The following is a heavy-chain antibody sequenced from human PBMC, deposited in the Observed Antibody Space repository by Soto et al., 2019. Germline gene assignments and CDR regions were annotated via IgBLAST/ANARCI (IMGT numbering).Heavy chain of an antibody. CDR1: GFMFSAYW. J-gene: IGHJ4*02. Sequence: GGSLRLSCAASGFMFSAYWMSWVRQAPGKGLEWVANIHGDGGKIYYVDSVKGRFTISRDNAKRSLYLQMNSLRAEDTAVYYCARDFYGGYTYGPGDYWGQGALVTVSS. D-gene: IGHD5-18*01. CDR2: IHGDGGKI. CDR3: ARDFYGGYTYGPGDY. V-gene: IGHV3-7*01.